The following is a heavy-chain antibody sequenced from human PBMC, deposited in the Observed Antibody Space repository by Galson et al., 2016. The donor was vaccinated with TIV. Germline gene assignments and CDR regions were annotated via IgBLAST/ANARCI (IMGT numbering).Heavy chain of an antibody. CDR2: ILGTGDTT. CDR1: GFTFSIYA. V-gene: IGHV3-23*01. Sequence: SLRLSCAASGFTFSIYAMTWVRQAPGKGLEWVSGILGTGDTTYYADSVKGRFTISRDNSKNTLYLQINSLRDDDTALYYCAKGDITKVRGGSYDFWGQGTLVTVSS. CDR3: AKGDITKVRGGSYDF. J-gene: IGHJ4*02. D-gene: IGHD3-10*01.